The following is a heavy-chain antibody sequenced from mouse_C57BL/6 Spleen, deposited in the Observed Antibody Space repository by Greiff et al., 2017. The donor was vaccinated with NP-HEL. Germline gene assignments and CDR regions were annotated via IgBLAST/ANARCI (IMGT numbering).Heavy chain of an antibody. V-gene: IGHV5-17*01. Sequence: EVKLMESGGGLVKPGGSLKLSCAASGFTFSDYGMHWVRQAPEKGLEWVAYISSGSSTIYYADTVKGRFTISRDNAKNTLFLQMASLRSEDTAMYYWARHELWYYFDYWGQGTTLTVSS. CDR2: ISSGSSTI. D-gene: IGHD1-2*01. J-gene: IGHJ2*01. CDR1: GFTFSDYG. CDR3: ARHELWYYFDY.